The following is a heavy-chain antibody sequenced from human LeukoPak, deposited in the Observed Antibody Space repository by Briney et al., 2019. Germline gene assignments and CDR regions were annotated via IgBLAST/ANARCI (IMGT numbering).Heavy chain of an antibody. J-gene: IGHJ3*02. CDR1: GFTVSSNY. V-gene: IGHV3-66*04. Sequence: PGGSLRLSCAASGFTVSSNYMSWVRQAPGKGLEWVSVFYSGGSTYYTDSVKGRFTISRDNSKNTLYLQMNSLRAEDTAVYYCARHYGGYVRGAFDIWGQGTMVTVSS. D-gene: IGHD5-12*01. CDR2: FYSGGST. CDR3: ARHYGGYVRGAFDI.